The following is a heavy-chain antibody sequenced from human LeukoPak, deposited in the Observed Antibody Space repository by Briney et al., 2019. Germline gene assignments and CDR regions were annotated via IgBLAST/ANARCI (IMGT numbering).Heavy chain of an antibody. D-gene: IGHD1-26*01. CDR3: ARASGSYYAYFDY. Sequence: PGGSLRLSCAASGFTFSSYAMSWVRQAPGKGLEWVSAISGSGGSTYYADSVKGRFTISRDNSKNTLYLQMNSLRAEDTAVYYCARASGSYYAYFDYWGQGTLVTVSS. J-gene: IGHJ4*02. CDR2: ISGSGGST. V-gene: IGHV3-23*01. CDR1: GFTFSSYA.